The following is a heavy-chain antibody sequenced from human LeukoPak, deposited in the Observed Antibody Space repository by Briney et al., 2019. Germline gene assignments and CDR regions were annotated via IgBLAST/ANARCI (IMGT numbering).Heavy chain of an antibody. V-gene: IGHV5-51*01. J-gene: IGHJ4*02. CDR2: IYSGDSHT. Sequence: GESLKISCKGSGYSFTYWIGWVRQMPGKGLEWMGIIYSGDSHTKYSPSFQGRVAISADKSISTAYLQWSSLEASDTAMYYCASARHGDYVWDYWGQGTLVTVSS. D-gene: IGHD4-17*01. CDR1: GYSFTYW. CDR3: ASARHGDYVWDY.